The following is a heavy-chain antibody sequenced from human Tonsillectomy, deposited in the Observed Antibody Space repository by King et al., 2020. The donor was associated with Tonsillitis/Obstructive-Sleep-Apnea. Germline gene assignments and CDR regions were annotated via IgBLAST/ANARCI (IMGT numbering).Heavy chain of an antibody. CDR3: ARGDDYDNYLDY. D-gene: IGHD4-17*01. CDR2: IYYSGTT. J-gene: IGHJ4*02. V-gene: IGHV4-31*03. CDR1: GGSISSGGYY. Sequence: QLQESGPGLVKPSHTLSLTCTVSGGSISSGGYYWSWIRQHPGKGLEWIGYIYYSGTTYYNPYLKSRVTISVETSQSQFSLKLSSVTAADTAVYYCARGDDYDNYLDYWGQGTLVTVSS.